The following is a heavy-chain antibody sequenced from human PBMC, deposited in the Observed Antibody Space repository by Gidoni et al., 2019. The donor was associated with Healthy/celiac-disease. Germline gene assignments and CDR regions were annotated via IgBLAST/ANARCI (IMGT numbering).Heavy chain of an antibody. CDR1: GFTFSSYA. CDR2: ISGSGGST. CDR3: AKRNGDRWDYYYYGMDV. D-gene: IGHD4-17*01. V-gene: IGHV3-23*01. J-gene: IGHJ6*02. Sequence: EVQLLESGGGLVQPGGSLRLSCAASGFTFSSYAMSWVRQAPGKGLEWVSAISGSGGSTYYADSVKGRFTISRDNSKNTLYLQMNSLRAEDTAVYYCAKRNGDRWDYYYYGMDVWGQGTTVTVSS.